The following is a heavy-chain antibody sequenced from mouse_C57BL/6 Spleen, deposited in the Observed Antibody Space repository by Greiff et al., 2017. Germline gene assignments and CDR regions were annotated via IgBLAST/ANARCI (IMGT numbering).Heavy chain of an antibody. CDR3: ARDRDYDPFDY. D-gene: IGHD2-4*01. Sequence: DVKLVESGGGLVKPGGSLKLSCAASGFTFSSYAMSWVRQTPEKRLEWVATISDGGSYTYYPDNVKGRFTISRDNAKNNLYLQMSHLKSEDTAMYYCARDRDYDPFDYWGQGTTLTVSS. CDR1: GFTFSSYA. J-gene: IGHJ2*01. V-gene: IGHV5-4*01. CDR2: ISDGGSYT.